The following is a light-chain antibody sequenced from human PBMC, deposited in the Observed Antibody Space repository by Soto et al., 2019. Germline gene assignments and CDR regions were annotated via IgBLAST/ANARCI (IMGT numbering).Light chain of an antibody. CDR1: SSTVGGFNV. J-gene: IGLJ1*01. V-gene: IGLV2-23*01. CDR3: CSYVGATTSV. CDR2: EGI. Sequence: QSVLTQPASVSGSPGQSITISCTGTSSTVGGFNVVSWYQQHPGKAPKVIIYEGIKRPSGVSNRFSGSNSGSTASLTISGLQAEGEADYYCCSYVGATTSVFGTGTKVTVL.